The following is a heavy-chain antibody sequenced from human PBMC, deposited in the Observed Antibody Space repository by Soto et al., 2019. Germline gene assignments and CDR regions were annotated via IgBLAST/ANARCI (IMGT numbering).Heavy chain of an antibody. CDR1: GFTFRNYA. CDR2: ISYDGTVK. D-gene: IGHD5-12*01. J-gene: IGHJ4*02. CDR3: ARDPYSGFLFDL. V-gene: IGHV3-30*04. Sequence: QVQLVESGGGVVQTGASLRLSCAASGFTFRNYAMHWVRQAPGKGLEWLAGISYDGTVKSNRDSGNGRFTISRDNSNNILYLQLTSLRPEDTALYYCARDPYSGFLFDLWGTGTQVTVSS.